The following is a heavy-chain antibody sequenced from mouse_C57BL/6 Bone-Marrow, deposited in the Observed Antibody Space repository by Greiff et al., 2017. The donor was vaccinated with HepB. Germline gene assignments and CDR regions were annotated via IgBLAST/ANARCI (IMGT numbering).Heavy chain of an antibody. CDR3: ARGIDYDGAWFAY. V-gene: IGHV3-6*01. J-gene: IGHJ3*01. CDR1: GYSITSGYY. CDR2: ISYDGSN. D-gene: IGHD2-4*01. Sequence: EVKLQESGPGLVKPSQSLSLTCSVTGYSITSGYYWNWIRQFPGNKLEWMGYISYDGSNNYNPSLKNRISITRDTSKNQFFLKLNSVTTEDTATYYCARGIDYDGAWFAYWGQGTLVTVSA.